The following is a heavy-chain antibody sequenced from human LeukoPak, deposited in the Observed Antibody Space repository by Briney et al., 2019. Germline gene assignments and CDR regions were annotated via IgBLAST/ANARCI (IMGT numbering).Heavy chain of an antibody. D-gene: IGHD2-15*01. CDR3: ATTAVGYRYGMDV. Sequence: SETLSLTCTVSGGSISSYYWSWIRQPAGKGLEWIGRIYTSGSANYNPSLKSRVTMSVDTSKNQFSLKLSSVTAADTAVYYCATTAVGYRYGMDVWGQGTTVTVSS. CDR1: GGSISSYY. V-gene: IGHV4-4*07. J-gene: IGHJ6*02. CDR2: IYTSGSA.